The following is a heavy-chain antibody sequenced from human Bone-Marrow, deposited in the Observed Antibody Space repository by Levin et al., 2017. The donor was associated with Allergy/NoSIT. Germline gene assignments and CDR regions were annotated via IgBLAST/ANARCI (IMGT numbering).Heavy chain of an antibody. J-gene: IGHJ4*02. CDR2: IHPSDSTT. CDR1: GYSFTGYW. CDR3: ARHAGHSGSTYYYNEIDH. V-gene: IGHV5-51*01. Sequence: AGGSLRLSCKVSGYSFTGYWIGWVRQMPGKGLEWMGIIHPSDSTTRSSPSFEGQVTISADKSISTAYLQWSSLKVSDSAMYYCARHAGHSGSTYYYNEIDHWGQGTRVTVSS. D-gene: IGHD3-10*01.